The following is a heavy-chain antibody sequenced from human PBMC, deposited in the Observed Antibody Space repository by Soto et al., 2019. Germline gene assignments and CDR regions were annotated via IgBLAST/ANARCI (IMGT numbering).Heavy chain of an antibody. V-gene: IGHV1-69*13. Sequence: GASVKVSCKASGGTFSSYAISWVRQAPGQGLEWMGGIIPIFGTANYAQKFQGRVTITADESTSTAYMELSSLRSEDTAVYYCARSYDFWSGYYFLGFDYWGQGTLVTVSS. D-gene: IGHD3-3*01. CDR1: GGTFSSYA. CDR2: IIPIFGTA. CDR3: ARSYDFWSGYYFLGFDY. J-gene: IGHJ4*02.